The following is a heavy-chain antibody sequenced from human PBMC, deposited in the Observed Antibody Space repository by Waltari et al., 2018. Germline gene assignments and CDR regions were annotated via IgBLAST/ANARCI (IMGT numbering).Heavy chain of an antibody. CDR3: ARDGGSTRGDSYGTRGDV. V-gene: IGHV1-46*01. Sequence: QVQLVQSGAEVKKPGASVKVSCKASGYTFTSYYMHWVRQAPGQGLEWMGIINPSGGGTSYAQKFQGRVTMTRDTSTSTVYMELSSLRSEDTAVYYCARDGGSTRGDSYGTRGDVWGQGTTVTVSS. CDR1: GYTFTSYY. J-gene: IGHJ6*02. D-gene: IGHD5-18*01. CDR2: INPSGGGT.